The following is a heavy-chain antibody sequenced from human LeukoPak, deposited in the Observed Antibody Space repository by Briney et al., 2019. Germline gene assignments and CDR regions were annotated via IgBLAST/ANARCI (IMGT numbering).Heavy chain of an antibody. V-gene: IGHV3-48*03. D-gene: IGHD2-2*01. CDR3: ARDGSNFDY. Sequence: PGGSLRLSCAASGFTFSSYEMNRVRQAPGKGLEWVSYISSSGSTIYYADSVKGRFTISRDNAKNSLYLQMNSLRAEDTAVYYCARDGSNFDYWGQGTLVTVSS. CDR1: GFTFSSYE. CDR2: ISSSGSTI. J-gene: IGHJ4*02.